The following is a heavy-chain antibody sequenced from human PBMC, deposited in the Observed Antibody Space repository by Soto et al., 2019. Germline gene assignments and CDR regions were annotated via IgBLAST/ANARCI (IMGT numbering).Heavy chain of an antibody. CDR1: GGSISSYY. D-gene: IGHD2-15*01. CDR2: IYYSGST. CDR3: ARADLGYCSGGSCYRSGSYYYYMDV. J-gene: IGHJ6*03. Sequence: LSLTCTVSGGSISSYYWSWIRQPPGKGLEWIGYIYYSGSTNYNPSLKSRVTISVDTSKNQFSLKLSSVTAADTAVYYCARADLGYCSGGSCYRSGSYYYYMDVWGKGTTVTAP. V-gene: IGHV4-59*12.